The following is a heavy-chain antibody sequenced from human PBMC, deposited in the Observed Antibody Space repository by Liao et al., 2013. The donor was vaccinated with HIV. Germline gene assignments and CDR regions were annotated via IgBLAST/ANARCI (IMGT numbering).Heavy chain of an antibody. CDR2: IDHNGTT. D-gene: IGHD4/OR15-4a*01. CDR1: GGSFSNDY. CDR3: VRGRVLHEGDPRSDAFDM. Sequence: QVQLHQWGAGLLKPSETLSLTCVVNGGSFSNDYWSWLRQSPDKGLEWIGDIDHNGTTSYNPSLESRATLSVDASKNQFSLKLSSVTAADTALYYCVRGRVLHEGDPRSDAFDMWDEGTLITVSS. J-gene: IGHJ3*02. V-gene: IGHV4-34*01.